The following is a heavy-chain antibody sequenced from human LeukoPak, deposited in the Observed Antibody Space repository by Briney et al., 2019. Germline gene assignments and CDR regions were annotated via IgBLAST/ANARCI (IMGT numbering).Heavy chain of an antibody. Sequence: GGSLRLSCAASGFTFSSYAMSWVRQAPGKGLEWVSAISGSGGSTYYADSVKGRFTISRDNSKNTLYLQMNSLRAEDTAVYYCARGSRDYDFWSGYSDYWGQGTLVTVSS. CDR1: GFTFSSYA. V-gene: IGHV3-23*01. CDR3: ARGSRDYDFWSGYSDY. D-gene: IGHD3-3*01. J-gene: IGHJ4*02. CDR2: ISGSGGST.